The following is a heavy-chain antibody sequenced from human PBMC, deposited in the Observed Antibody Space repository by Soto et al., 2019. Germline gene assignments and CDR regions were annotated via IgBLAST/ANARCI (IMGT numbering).Heavy chain of an antibody. V-gene: IGHV3-11*01. CDR3: ARDFGDIVATDWSYFDY. Sequence: PGGSLRLSCGASGFAFSDYYMNWIRQAPGKGLEWVSYISSSGSTIYYADSVKGRFTISRDNAKNSLYLQMNSLRAEDTAVYYCARDFGDIVATDWSYFDYWGQGTLVTVSS. CDR1: GFAFSDYY. CDR2: ISSSGSTI. D-gene: IGHD5-12*01. J-gene: IGHJ4*02.